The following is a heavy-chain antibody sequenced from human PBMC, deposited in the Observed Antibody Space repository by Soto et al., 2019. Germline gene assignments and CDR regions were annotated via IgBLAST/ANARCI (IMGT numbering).Heavy chain of an antibody. CDR1: AGSISSGGYY. J-gene: IGHJ4*02. Sequence: SETMSLASTVSAGSISSGGYYWSWIRQHPGKGLEWIGYIYYSGSAYYNPSLRSRVTISVDTSKNQSSLKLSSVTAADTAVYYCARLPYTTTWHYFDYWGQGTLVTVSS. D-gene: IGHD2-2*02. CDR2: IYYSGSA. V-gene: IGHV4-31*03. CDR3: ARLPYTTTWHYFDY.